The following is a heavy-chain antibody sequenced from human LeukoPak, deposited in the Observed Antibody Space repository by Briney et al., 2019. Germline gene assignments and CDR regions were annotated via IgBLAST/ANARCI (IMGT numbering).Heavy chain of an antibody. V-gene: IGHV4-61*02. CDR1: GGSISSGSYY. J-gene: IGHJ4*02. CDR2: IYTSGST. D-gene: IGHD3-3*01. CDR3: ARDQTIFGVVIAFDY. Sequence: SETLSLTCTVSGGSISSGSYYLSWIRHPAGKGLEWIGRIYTSGSTNYNPSLKSRVTISVDTSKNQFSLKLSSVTAADTAVYYCARDQTIFGVVIAFDYWGQGTLVTVSS.